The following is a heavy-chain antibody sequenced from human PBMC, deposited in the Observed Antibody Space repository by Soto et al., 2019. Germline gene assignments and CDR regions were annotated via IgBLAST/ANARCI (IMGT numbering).Heavy chain of an antibody. CDR2: ISPYDGNT. D-gene: IGHD2-2*01. CDR3: ARETSNSFDY. Sequence: HVHLLQSGGELKKPGASVKVSCNTSGFTFNTYFIRWVRQAPGQGLEWMGWISPYDGNTKYGEKFQGSVTMTTAKITRTAYMELRNLRIDDTAVYYCARETSNSFDYWGQGTLVTVSS. V-gene: IGHV1-18*01. CDR1: GFTFNTYF. J-gene: IGHJ4*02.